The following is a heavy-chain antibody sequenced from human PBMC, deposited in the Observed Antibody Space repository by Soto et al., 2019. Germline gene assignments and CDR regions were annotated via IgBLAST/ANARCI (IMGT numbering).Heavy chain of an antibody. CDR2: ISPSSGGT. Sequence: ASVKVSCKASGYTFTSYYIHWVRQAPGHGPEWMGMISPSSGGTDYAQKFQGRVTMTRDTSTSTVYMELSSLRSEDTAVYYCTRSIITTAGTDAFDLWGQGTLVP. CDR1: GYTFTSYY. D-gene: IGHD6-13*01. V-gene: IGHV1-46*03. CDR3: TRSIITTAGTDAFDL. J-gene: IGHJ3*01.